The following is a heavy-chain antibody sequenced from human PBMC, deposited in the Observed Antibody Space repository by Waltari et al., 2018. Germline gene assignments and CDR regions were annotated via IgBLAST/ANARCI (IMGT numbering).Heavy chain of an antibody. CDR2: SSVGSATI. J-gene: IGHJ6*02. Sequence: EVQLVESGGGLVQSGGSLRLSCATSGFTFSFYDMHWVRQAPGKGLEWLSYSSVGSATIYYADSVKGRFSIARDDARTSLFLEINSLRAEDSAVYYCARAGEFRSYYYAMDVWGQGTAVSVSS. D-gene: IGHD3-10*01. CDR1: GFTFSFYD. CDR3: ARAGEFRSYYYAMDV. V-gene: IGHV3-48*03.